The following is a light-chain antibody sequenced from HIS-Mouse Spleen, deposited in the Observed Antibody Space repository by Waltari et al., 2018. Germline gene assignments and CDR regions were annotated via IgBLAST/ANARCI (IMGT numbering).Light chain of an antibody. CDR1: SRQVGSYNL. V-gene: IGLV2-23*03. J-gene: IGLJ2*01. Sequence: QSALTQPASVSGSPGQSITISCTGTSRQVGSYNLVSWYQQHPGKAPKLMIYEGSKRPSGVSNRFSGSKSGNTASLTISGLQAEDEADYYCCSYAGSSTFEVFGGGTKLTVL. CDR2: EGS. CDR3: CSYAGSSTFEV.